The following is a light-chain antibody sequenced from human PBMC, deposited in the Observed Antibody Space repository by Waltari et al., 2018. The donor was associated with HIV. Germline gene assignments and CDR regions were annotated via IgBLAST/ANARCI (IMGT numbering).Light chain of an antibody. Sequence: DIVLTQSPGTLSLSPGERATLSCRASQSVSSSYVAWYQQKPGQAPRLVMYGASSRATGIPDRFSGSGSGTDFTLTISRLEPEDVAVYYCQHYGSSPFTFGPGTKVDIK. V-gene: IGKV3-20*01. J-gene: IGKJ3*01. CDR2: GAS. CDR3: QHYGSSPFT. CDR1: QSVSSSY.